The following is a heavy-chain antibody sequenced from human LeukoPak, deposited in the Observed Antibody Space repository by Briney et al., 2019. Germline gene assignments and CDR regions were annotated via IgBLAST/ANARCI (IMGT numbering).Heavy chain of an antibody. V-gene: IGHV1-18*01. CDR3: ARDQCSSTSCYVGVGIFDY. Sequence: RASVKVSCKTSGYFFSHYGISWVRQAPGQGPEWLGWISGFNDNTNYAQRVQGRVTMTTDTATSTAYMELRSLRSDDTAVYYCARDQCSSTSCYVGVGIFDYWGQETLVTVSS. D-gene: IGHD2-2*01. CDR2: ISGFNDNT. J-gene: IGHJ4*02. CDR1: GYFFSHYG.